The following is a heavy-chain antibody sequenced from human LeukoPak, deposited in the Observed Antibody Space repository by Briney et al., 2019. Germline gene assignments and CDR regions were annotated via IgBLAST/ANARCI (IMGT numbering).Heavy chain of an antibody. Sequence: GPPVKLSCKASGYTFTGYYMHWVRQAPGQGLEWIGWINPNSGGTNYAQKFQGRVTMTRDTSISTAYMELSRLRSDDTAVYYCARVPGYSYGRDAFDIWGQGTMVTVSS. D-gene: IGHD5-18*01. CDR1: GYTFTGYY. CDR3: ARVPGYSYGRDAFDI. CDR2: INPNSGGT. V-gene: IGHV1-2*02. J-gene: IGHJ3*02.